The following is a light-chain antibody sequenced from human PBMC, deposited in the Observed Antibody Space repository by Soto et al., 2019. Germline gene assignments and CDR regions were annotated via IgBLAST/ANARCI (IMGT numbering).Light chain of an antibody. CDR3: RSYPAPTPVV. CDR1: NCVIGVYDH. V-gene: IGLV2-14*03. J-gene: IGLJ7*02. CDR2: DVN. Sequence: QSALTQPASVAGSPGQWITISCTGTNCVIGVYDHVSSYQHHPGKPPRLLIYDVNNWPSGVSDRLYGSKSYNTTSLTISGLQTEYEAAYYSRSYPAPTPVVFGAGTQLNA.